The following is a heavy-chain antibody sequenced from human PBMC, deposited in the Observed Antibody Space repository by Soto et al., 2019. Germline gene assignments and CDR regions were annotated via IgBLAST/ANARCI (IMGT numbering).Heavy chain of an antibody. Sequence: HPGGSLRLSCAASGFTFNSYSMNWGRPATGKGLEWIAYITSSSTTIFYADSVKGRFTISRDNAKSSLYLQMNSLRDEDTAVYYCARDNGMAGSFDPWGQGTLVTVSS. D-gene: IGHD2-8*01. V-gene: IGHV3-48*02. J-gene: IGHJ5*02. CDR2: ITSSSTTI. CDR3: ARDNGMAGSFDP. CDR1: GFTFNSYS.